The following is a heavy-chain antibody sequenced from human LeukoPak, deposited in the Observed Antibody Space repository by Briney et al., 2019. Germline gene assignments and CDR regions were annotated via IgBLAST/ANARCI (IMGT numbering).Heavy chain of an antibody. D-gene: IGHD2/OR15-2a*01. J-gene: IGHJ4*02. CDR3: ARGRCRNSGCRPYFDY. CDR2: IYCSEST. Sequence: SETLSLTCTVSGDSISNYYWSWIRQPPGKGLEWIGYIYCSESTNYNPSLKSRVTISTDTSKSQFSLNLRSVTAEDTGIYYCARGRCRNSGCRPYFDYWGQGTQVTVSS. V-gene: IGHV4-59*01. CDR1: GDSISNYY.